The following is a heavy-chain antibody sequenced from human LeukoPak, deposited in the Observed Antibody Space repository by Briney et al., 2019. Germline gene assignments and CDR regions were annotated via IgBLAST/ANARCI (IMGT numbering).Heavy chain of an antibody. CDR2: IAYDGNNE. Sequence: PGRSLRLSCAASGFTFRSYAMHWVRQAPGKGLEWVAVIAYDGNNEFYADSVKGRFTISRDKSKNTLSLQMNSLRVEDTAVYYCAREGLGAAAGTFDYWGQGTLVTVSS. D-gene: IGHD6-13*01. CDR1: GFTFRSYA. V-gene: IGHV3-30-3*01. J-gene: IGHJ4*02. CDR3: AREGLGAAAGTFDY.